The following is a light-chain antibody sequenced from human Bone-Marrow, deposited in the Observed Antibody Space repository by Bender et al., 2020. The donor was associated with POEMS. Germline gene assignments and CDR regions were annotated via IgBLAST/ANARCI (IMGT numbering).Light chain of an antibody. J-gene: IGLJ1*01. Sequence: QSVLTQPPSASGTPGQRVTISCSGGSIGRNPINWYQQLPGTAPRLVIYADDRRPSGVPNRFSGSKSGISASLAISGLRSEDEAEYYCAAWDDRLSVGLFGTGTKVTVL. CDR3: AAWDDRLSVGL. V-gene: IGLV1-47*02. CDR1: SIGRNP. CDR2: ADD.